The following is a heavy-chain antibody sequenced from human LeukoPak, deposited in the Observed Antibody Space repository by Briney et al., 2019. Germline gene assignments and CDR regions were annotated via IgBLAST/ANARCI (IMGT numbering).Heavy chain of an antibody. CDR1: GGSISSGSYY. CDR3: VRDSVVVAATNWFDP. D-gene: IGHD2-15*01. J-gene: IGHJ5*02. Sequence: PSETLSLTCTVSGGSISSGSYYWSWIRQPAGKGLEWIGRIYTSGSTNYNPSLKSRVTISVDTSKNQFSLKLSSVTAADTAVCYCVRDSVVVAATNWFDPWGQGTLVTVSS. V-gene: IGHV4-61*02. CDR2: IYTSGST.